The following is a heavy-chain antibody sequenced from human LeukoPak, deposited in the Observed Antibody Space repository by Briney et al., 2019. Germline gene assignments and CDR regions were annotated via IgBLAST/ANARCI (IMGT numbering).Heavy chain of an antibody. J-gene: IGHJ4*02. Sequence: PGRSLRLSCAASGFTFSSYAMHWVRQAPGKGLEWVAVISYDGSNKHYADSVKGRFTISRDNSKNTLYLQMNSLRAEDTAVYYCARDLDYWGQGTLVTVSS. CDR1: GFTFSSYA. CDR3: ARDLDY. CDR2: ISYDGSNK. V-gene: IGHV3-30*04.